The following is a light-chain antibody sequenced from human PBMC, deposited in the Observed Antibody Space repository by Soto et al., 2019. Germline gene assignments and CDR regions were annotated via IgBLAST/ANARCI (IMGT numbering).Light chain of an antibody. CDR3: QQYNNCPLGT. Sequence: EMVLTQFPATLSVSPGERATLSCRASRSVGSNLAWYQQMPGQAPRLLIYGASTRATDVLARFSGSGSGTEFTLTNSRLQSEDFAVYYWQQYNNCPLGTFGQGTKVEFQ. J-gene: IGKJ1*01. CDR1: RSVGSN. V-gene: IGKV3-15*01. CDR2: GAS.